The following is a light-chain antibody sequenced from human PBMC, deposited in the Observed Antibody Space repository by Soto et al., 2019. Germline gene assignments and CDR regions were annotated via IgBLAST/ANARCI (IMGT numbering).Light chain of an antibody. Sequence: DIQMTQSPSSLSASVGDRVTITCRASQPISTYLNWYQQRPGKAPKFLISATSTLQSGVPARFSGSGSGTGFTLTISTLSPEDVGPYFCQQSYTSPFTIGQGTRLEI. V-gene: IGKV1-39*01. J-gene: IGKJ2*01. CDR3: QQSYTSPFT. CDR1: QPISTY. CDR2: ATS.